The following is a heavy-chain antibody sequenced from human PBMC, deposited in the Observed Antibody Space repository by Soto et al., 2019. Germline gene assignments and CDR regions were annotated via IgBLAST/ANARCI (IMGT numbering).Heavy chain of an antibody. CDR3: ARDWVVRSLFDI. J-gene: IGHJ3*02. V-gene: IGHV1-69*13. CDR1: GGTFSSYA. Sequence: SVKVSCKASGGTFSSYAISWVRQAPGQGLEWMGGVIPIFGTANYAQKFQGRVTITADESTSTAYMELSSLRSEDTAVYYCARDWVVRSLFDIWGQGTMVTVSS. D-gene: IGHD3-10*01. CDR2: VIPIFGTA.